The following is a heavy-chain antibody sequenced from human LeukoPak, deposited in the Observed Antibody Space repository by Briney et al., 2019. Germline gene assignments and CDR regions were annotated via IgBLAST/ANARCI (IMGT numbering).Heavy chain of an antibody. V-gene: IGHV4-39*07. CDR3: ARGRETYYYYYMDV. CDR2: IYYSGST. J-gene: IGHJ6*03. Sequence: SEALSLTCTVSGGSISSSSYYWGWIRQPPGKGLEWIGSIYYSGSTYYNPSLKSRVTISLDTSKNQFSLKLSSVTAADTAVYYCARGRETYYYYYMDVWGKGTTVTISS. CDR1: GGSISSSSYY.